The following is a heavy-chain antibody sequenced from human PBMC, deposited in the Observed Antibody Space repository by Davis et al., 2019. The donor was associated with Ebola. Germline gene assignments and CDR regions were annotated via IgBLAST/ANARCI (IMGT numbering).Heavy chain of an antibody. J-gene: IGHJ6*04. CDR2: INHSGNT. CDR1: GGSISSGGYY. D-gene: IGHD3-10*01. CDR3: ARSVLLWFGELLYYYYGMDV. Sequence: SETLSLTCTVSGGSISSGGYYWSWIRQPPGKGLEWIGEINHSGNTNYNPSLKSRVTISVDTSKNQFSLKLNSVTAADTAVYYCARSVLLWFGELLYYYYGMDVWGKGTTVTVSS. V-gene: IGHV4-39*07.